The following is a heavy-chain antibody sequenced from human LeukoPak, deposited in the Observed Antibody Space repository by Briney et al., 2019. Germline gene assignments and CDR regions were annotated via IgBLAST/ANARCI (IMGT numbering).Heavy chain of an antibody. CDR3: ARETSGAAGNLNWFDP. CDR2: TYYRSKWYN. Sequence: SQTLSLTCAIAGDSVSSNSAAWNWIRQSPSRGVEWMGRTYYRSKWYNDYAVSVKSRITINPDTSKNQFSLQLNSVTPEDTAVYYCARETSGAAGNLNWFDPWGQGTLVTVSS. D-gene: IGHD6-13*01. V-gene: IGHV6-1*01. J-gene: IGHJ5*02. CDR1: GDSVSSNSAA.